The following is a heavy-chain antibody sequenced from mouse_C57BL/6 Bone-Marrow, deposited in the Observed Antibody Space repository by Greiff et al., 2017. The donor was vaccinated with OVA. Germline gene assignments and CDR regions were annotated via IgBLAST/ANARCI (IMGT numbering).Heavy chain of an antibody. D-gene: IGHD1-1*01. J-gene: IGHJ2*01. V-gene: IGHV1-47*01. CDR2: FHPYNDDT. Sequence: VMLVESGAELVKPGASVKMSCKASGYTFTTYPIEWMKQNHGKSLEWIGNFHPYNDDTKYNEKFKGKATLTVEKSSSTVYLELSRLTSDDSAVYYCARHYYYGSYFDYWGQGTTLTVSS. CDR1: GYTFTTYP. CDR3: ARHYYYGSYFDY.